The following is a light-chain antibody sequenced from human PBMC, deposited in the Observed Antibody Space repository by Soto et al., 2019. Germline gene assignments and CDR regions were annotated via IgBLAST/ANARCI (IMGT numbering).Light chain of an antibody. J-gene: IGKJ5*01. V-gene: IGKV2-24*01. CDR3: MQATQFPPIT. Sequence: DIVMTQTPLSSPVTLGQPASISCRSSQSLVHSDGNTYLSWLHQRPGQPPRLLIYKISNRFPGVPDRFSGSGAGTDFTLHISRVEAEDVGVYYCMQATQFPPITFGQGTRLEVK. CDR2: KIS. CDR1: QSLVHSDGNTY.